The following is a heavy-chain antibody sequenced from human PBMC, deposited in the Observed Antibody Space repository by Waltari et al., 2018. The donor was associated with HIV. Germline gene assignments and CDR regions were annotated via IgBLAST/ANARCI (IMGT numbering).Heavy chain of an antibody. CDR3: ARRSVLGYCSGGSCYDAFDI. CDR2: IYYSGST. D-gene: IGHD2-15*01. V-gene: IGHV4-39*01. J-gene: IGHJ3*02. CDR1: GGSISSSRYY. Sequence: QLQLQESGPGLVKPSETLSLTCTVSGGSISSSRYYWGWIRQPPGKGLEWIGSIYYSGSTYYNPSLKSRVTISVDTSKNQFSLKLSSVTAADTAVYYCARRSVLGYCSGGSCYDAFDIWGQGTMVTVSS.